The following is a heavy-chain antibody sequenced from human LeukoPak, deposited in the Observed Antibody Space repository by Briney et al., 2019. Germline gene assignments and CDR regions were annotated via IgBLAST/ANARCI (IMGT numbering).Heavy chain of an antibody. CDR1: GDSLNSGNYY. D-gene: IGHD2-21*02. V-gene: IGHV4-31*03. J-gene: IGHJ4*02. CDR2: IFTSGTT. Sequence: SETLSLTCTVSGDSLNSGNYYWTWIRQHPGKGLEWIGYIFTSGTTYYNPSLKGRLLTSVDTSKSQFSLRLTSVTAADTAVYYCARATLRGDPFDFWGQGIQVTVSS. CDR3: ARATLRGDPFDF.